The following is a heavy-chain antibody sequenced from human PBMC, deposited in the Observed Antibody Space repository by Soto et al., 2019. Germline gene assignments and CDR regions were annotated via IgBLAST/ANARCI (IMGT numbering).Heavy chain of an antibody. V-gene: IGHV4-39*01. D-gene: IGHD3-3*01. Sequence: SETLSLTCTVSGGSISSSSYYWGWIRQPPGKGLEWIGSIYYSGSTYYNPSLKSRVTISVETSKNQFSLKLSSVTAADKAVYYCARGGSHVLRFLEWPPAYYGMDVWGQGNTVT. CDR1: GGSISSSSYY. J-gene: IGHJ6*02. CDR3: ARGGSHVLRFLEWPPAYYGMDV. CDR2: IYYSGST.